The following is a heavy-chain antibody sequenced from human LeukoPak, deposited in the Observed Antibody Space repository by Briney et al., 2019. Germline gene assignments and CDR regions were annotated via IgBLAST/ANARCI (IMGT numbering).Heavy chain of an antibody. V-gene: IGHV3-21*01. CDR2: IDSSSRYI. CDR1: GFTFSSYN. D-gene: IGHD2-2*01. CDR3: ARVGGHCTSTSCPPPDY. J-gene: IGHJ4*02. Sequence: GGSLRLPCAASGFTFSSYNMDWVRQAPGKGLEWVSFIDSSSRYIYQADSVKGRFTISRDNAKSSVFLQMNSLRAEDTAVYYCARVGGHCTSTSCPPPDYWGQGTLVTVPS.